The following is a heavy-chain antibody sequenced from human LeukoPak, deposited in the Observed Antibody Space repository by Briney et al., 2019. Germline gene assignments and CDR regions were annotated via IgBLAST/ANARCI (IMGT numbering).Heavy chain of an antibody. D-gene: IGHD3-3*01. CDR1: GFTFSSYW. V-gene: IGHV3-7*04. CDR3: ARDSYFCPMDV. Sequence: GGSLRLSCAASGFTFSSYWMSWVRQAPGKGPEWVANIKQDGSEKYYVDSVKGRFTISRDNAKNSLYLQMNSLRAEDTAVYYCARDSYFCPMDVWGQGTTVTVSS. CDR2: IKQDGSEK. J-gene: IGHJ6*02.